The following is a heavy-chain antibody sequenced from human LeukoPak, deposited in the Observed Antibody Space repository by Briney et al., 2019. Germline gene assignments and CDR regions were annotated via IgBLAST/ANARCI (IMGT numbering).Heavy chain of an antibody. CDR3: ARGRDYGDNWFDP. D-gene: IGHD4/OR15-4a*01. V-gene: IGHV4-30-4*01. CDR2: IYYSGSA. J-gene: IGHJ5*02. Sequence: PSQTLSLTCTVSGGSISSGDHYWSWIRQPPGKGLEWIGYIYYSGSAYYNPSLKSRVTISVDTSKNQFSLKLRSVTAADTAVYYCARGRDYGDNWFDPWGQGTLVTVSS. CDR1: GGSISSGDHY.